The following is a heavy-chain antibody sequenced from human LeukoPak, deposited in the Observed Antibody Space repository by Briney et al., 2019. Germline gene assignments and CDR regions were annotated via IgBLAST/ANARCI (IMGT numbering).Heavy chain of an antibody. V-gene: IGHV4-59*11. Sequence: PSETLSLTCTVPGGSISSHYWSWIRQPPGKGLEWIGYIYYTGSTNYNPSLKSRVTISVDTSKNQFSLKLSSVTAADTAVYYCARRGGTLGFWFDPWGQGTLVTVSS. D-gene: IGHD3-16*01. J-gene: IGHJ5*02. CDR3: ARRGGTLGFWFDP. CDR1: GGSISSHY. CDR2: IYYTGST.